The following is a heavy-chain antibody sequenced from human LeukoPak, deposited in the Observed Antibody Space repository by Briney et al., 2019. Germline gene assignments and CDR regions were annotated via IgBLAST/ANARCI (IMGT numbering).Heavy chain of an antibody. CDR2: ISTYNAKT. V-gene: IGHV1-18*01. CDR1: GYTFTTYG. CDR3: ARDTGSNFFDP. J-gene: IGHJ5*02. D-gene: IGHD1-26*01. Sequence: ASVKVSCKASGYTFTTYGIIWVRQAPGQGLEWMGWISTYNAKTKYAQNLQGRVAMTTDTSTSTVYMELRGLTSDDTAVYYCARDTGSNFFDPWGQGTLVTVAS.